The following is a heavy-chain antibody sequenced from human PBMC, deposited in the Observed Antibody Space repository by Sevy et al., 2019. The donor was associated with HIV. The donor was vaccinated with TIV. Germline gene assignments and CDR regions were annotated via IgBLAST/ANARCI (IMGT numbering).Heavy chain of an antibody. CDR1: GFTFSSYA. Sequence: GGSLRLSCAASGFTFSSYAMHWVRQAPGKGLEWVAVISYDGSNKYYADSVKGRFTISRDNSKNTLYLQMNSLRAEDTAVYYCAREGGYSGYDWDYWGQGTLVTVSS. CDR3: AREGGYSGYDWDY. CDR2: ISYDGSNK. D-gene: IGHD5-12*01. V-gene: IGHV3-30*04. J-gene: IGHJ4*02.